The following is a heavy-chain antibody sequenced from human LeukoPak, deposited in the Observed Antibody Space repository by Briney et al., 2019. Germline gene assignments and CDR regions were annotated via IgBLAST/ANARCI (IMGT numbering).Heavy chain of an antibody. Sequence: ASVKVSCKASGYTFTGYYMHWVRQAPGQGLKWMGWINPNSGGTNYAQKFQGRVTMTRDTSISTAYMELSRLRSDDTAVYYCARVGGWHDAFDIWGQGTTVTVSS. J-gene: IGHJ3*02. D-gene: IGHD6-19*01. CDR1: GYTFTGYY. CDR3: ARVGGWHDAFDI. CDR2: INPNSGGT. V-gene: IGHV1-2*02.